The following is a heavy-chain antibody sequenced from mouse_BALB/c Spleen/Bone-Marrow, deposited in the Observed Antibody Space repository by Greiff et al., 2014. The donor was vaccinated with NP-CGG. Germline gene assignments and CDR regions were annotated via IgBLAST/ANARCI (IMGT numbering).Heavy chain of an antibody. CDR3: TRVLRNFDY. CDR2: IRLKSNNYAT. Sequence: EVQLVESGGGLVQPGGSMKLSCVASGFTFSNYWMTWVRQSPEKGLEWVAEIRLKSNNYATHYAESVKGRFTISRDDSKSSVHLQMNNLRTEDTGIYYCTRVLRNFDYWGQGTTLTVSS. J-gene: IGHJ2*01. D-gene: IGHD1-1*01. CDR1: GFTFSNYW. V-gene: IGHV6-6*02.